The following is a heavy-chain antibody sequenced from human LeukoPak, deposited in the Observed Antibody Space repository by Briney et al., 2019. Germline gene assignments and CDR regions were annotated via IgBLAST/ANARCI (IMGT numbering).Heavy chain of an antibody. CDR3: ARDRYDILTGYYMYFDY. J-gene: IGHJ4*02. Sequence: GGSLRLSCAASGFTLSSYWMSWVRQAPGKGLEWVAVIWYDGSNKYYADSVKGRFTISRDNSKNTLFLQMNSLRAEDTAVYYCARDRYDILTGYYMYFDYWGQGSLVTVSS. D-gene: IGHD3-9*01. CDR2: IWYDGSNK. CDR1: GFTLSSYW. V-gene: IGHV3-33*08.